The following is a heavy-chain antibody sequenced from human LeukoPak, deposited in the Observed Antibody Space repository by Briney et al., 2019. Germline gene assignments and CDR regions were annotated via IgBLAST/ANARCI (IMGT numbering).Heavy chain of an antibody. CDR1: GFTFDDYA. D-gene: IGHD5-12*01. J-gene: IGHJ4*02. CDR2: ISWNSGSI. Sequence: GGSLRLSCAASGFTFDDYAMHWVRQAPGKGLEWVSGISWNSGSIGYADSVKGRFTISRDNAKNSLYLQMNSLRAEDTALCYCAKDHGYGGSFDYWGQGTLVTVSS. CDR3: AKDHGYGGSFDY. V-gene: IGHV3-9*01.